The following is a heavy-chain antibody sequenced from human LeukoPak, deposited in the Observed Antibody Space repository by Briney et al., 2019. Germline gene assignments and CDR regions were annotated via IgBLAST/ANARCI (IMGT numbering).Heavy chain of an antibody. CDR2: MYYSGTS. CDR1: GASVSSGSYY. CDR3: ARDRDRLDY. J-gene: IGHJ4*02. Sequence: SETLSLTCTVSGASVSSGSYYWSWIRQPPGKGLEWIGYMYYSGTSNYNPSLKSRVTISVDTSKDQFSLKLSSLTAADAAVYYCARDRDRLDYWGQGTLVTVSS. D-gene: IGHD3-22*01. V-gene: IGHV4-61*01.